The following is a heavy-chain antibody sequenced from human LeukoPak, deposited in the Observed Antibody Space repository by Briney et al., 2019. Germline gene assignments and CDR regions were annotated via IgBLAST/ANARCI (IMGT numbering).Heavy chain of an antibody. V-gene: IGHV3-33*01. CDR1: GFTFSSYG. D-gene: IGHD3-16*01. CDR3: ARDDALGDNALDI. Sequence: GGSLRLSCAASGFTFSSYGMHWVRQAPGKGLEWVAVILNDGSQEKYADSVKGRLTISRDNSKNTLFLQMNSLRAEDAAVYYCARDDALGDNALDIWGQGTMVTVSS. J-gene: IGHJ3*02. CDR2: ILNDGSQE.